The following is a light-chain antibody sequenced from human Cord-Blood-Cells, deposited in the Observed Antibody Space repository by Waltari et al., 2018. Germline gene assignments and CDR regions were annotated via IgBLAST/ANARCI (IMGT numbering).Light chain of an antibody. CDR3: QVWDSSDHPEVV. V-gene: IGLV3-21*01. CDR2: YDS. CDR1: NIGSKR. Sequence: SYVLTQPPSVSVAPGKTARITCGGNNIGSKRVHWYQQKPGQAPVLVIYYDSDRPSGNPERFSGSNSGNTATLTISRVEAGDEADYYCQVWDSSDHPEVVFGGGTKLTVL. J-gene: IGLJ2*01.